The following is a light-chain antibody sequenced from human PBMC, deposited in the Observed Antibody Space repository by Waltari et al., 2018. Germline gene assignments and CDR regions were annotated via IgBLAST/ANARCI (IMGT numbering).Light chain of an antibody. CDR3: HSRDASGVAGS. V-gene: IGLV3-19*01. Sequence: SSELTQDPAVSVAMGQTVRITCQGDSLRSYYASWYQQRPGQAPILVIYDKNNRPSGVPDRFSGSSSHNTGSLTIPWAQSEDEASYYCHSRDASGVAGSFGVGTKLTVL. CDR2: DKN. J-gene: IGLJ2*01. CDR1: SLRSYY.